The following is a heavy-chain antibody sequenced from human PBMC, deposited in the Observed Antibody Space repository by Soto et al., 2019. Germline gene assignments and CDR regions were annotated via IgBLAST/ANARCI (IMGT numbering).Heavy chain of an antibody. CDR3: TRGDY. CDR2: VSYTGST. J-gene: IGHJ4*02. CDR1: GESITSLGYY. V-gene: IGHV4-31*03. Sequence: QVHLQESGPGLVKPSQTLSLACSVSGESITSLGYYWTWVRQPPGKGLERIGFVSYTGSTLYNSALRSRVTISRHTSQNQFCLDVKSGTVADTAMYFCTRGDYWGQGVLVTVSS.